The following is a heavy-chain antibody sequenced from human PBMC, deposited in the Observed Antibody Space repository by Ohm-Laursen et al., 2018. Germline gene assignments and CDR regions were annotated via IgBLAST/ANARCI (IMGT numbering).Heavy chain of an antibody. CDR3: ARDWLGELDY. CDR1: GFTFSSYE. Sequence: SLRLSCTASGFTFSSYEMNWVRQAPGKGLEWISYISSSGSTIYYADSVKGRFTISRDDAKNSLYLQMNSLRAEDTAVYYCARDWLGELDYWGQGTLVTVSS. D-gene: IGHD3-10*01. V-gene: IGHV3-48*03. J-gene: IGHJ4*02. CDR2: ISSSGSTI.